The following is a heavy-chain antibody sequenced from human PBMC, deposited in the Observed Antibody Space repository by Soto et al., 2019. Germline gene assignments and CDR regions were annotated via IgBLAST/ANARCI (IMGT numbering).Heavy chain of an antibody. Sequence: PSETLSLTCAFYGGSFSGYYWSWIRQPPGKGLEWIGEINHSGSTNYNPSLKSRVTISVDTSKNQFSLKLSSVTAADTAVYYCARGGDILTGYYKPPFDYWGQGTLVTVSS. J-gene: IGHJ4*02. CDR2: INHSGST. CDR1: GGSFSGYY. D-gene: IGHD3-9*01. CDR3: ARGGDILTGYYKPPFDY. V-gene: IGHV4-34*01.